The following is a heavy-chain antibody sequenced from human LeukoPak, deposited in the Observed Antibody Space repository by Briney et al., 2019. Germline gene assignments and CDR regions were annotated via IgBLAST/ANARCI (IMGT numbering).Heavy chain of an antibody. V-gene: IGHV4-59*08. CDR3: ASLMGSGSWYSWFDP. CDR2: IYYSGST. D-gene: IGHD6-13*01. Sequence: PSETLSLTCTVSGGSISSYYWSWIRQPPGKGLEWIGYIYYSGSTNYNPSLKSRVTISVDTSKNQFSLKLSSVTAADTAVYYCASLMGSGSWYSWFDPWGQGTLVTVSS. CDR1: GGSISSYY. J-gene: IGHJ5*02.